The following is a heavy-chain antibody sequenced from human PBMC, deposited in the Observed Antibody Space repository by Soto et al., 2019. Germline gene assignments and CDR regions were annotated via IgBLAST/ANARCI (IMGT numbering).Heavy chain of an antibody. V-gene: IGHV3-23*01. D-gene: IGHD2-15*01. CDR1: GLTVSSHA. J-gene: IGHJ3*02. Sequence: EVQVMESGGGLVQAGGSMRLSCEGSGLTVSSHAMTWIRQAPGKGPEWVSTVTADGGTYYADSVKGRFAMSRDTSENTLYLQMNSLGAEDTAAYYCAPHVSCSGGSCQYDAFAIRGQGTMVIVSS. CDR2: VTADGGT. CDR3: APHVSCSGGSCQYDAFAI.